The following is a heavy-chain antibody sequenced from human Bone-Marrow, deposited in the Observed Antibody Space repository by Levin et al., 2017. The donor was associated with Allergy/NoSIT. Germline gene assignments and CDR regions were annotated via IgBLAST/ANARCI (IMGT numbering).Heavy chain of an antibody. CDR1: GFTFSSYG. J-gene: IGHJ6*02. CDR3: AKRGGTSRSHYGMDV. D-gene: IGHD2-2*01. CDR2: ISYDRSNK. Sequence: GESLKISCAASGFTFSSYGMYWVRQAPGKGLEWVALISYDRSNKYYADSVKGRFTISRDNSKNTLYLQMNSLRAEDTAVYYCAKRGGTSRSHYGMDVWGQGTTVTVSS. V-gene: IGHV3-30*18.